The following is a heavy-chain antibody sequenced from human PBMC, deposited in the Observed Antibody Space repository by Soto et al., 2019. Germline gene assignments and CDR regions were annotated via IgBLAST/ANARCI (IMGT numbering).Heavy chain of an antibody. CDR3: ARGGGYDFRSSQAPPIDV. J-gene: IGHJ6*02. V-gene: IGHV4-59*01. CDR1: GGSISDFY. CDR2: LYYTGST. Sequence: PSETLSLTCNVSGGSISDFYWSWIRQSPGKRLEWIGYLYYTGSTNYNPALKSRVTISLDTSKNQFSLQVRSVTAADTAVYYCARGGGYDFRSSQAPPIDVWGQGTTVTVYS. D-gene: IGHD3-3*01.